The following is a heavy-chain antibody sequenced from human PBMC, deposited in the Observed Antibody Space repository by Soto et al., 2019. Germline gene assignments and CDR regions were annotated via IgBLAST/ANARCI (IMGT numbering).Heavy chain of an antibody. D-gene: IGHD5-12*01. CDR1: GGSFSDTY. CDR3: ARGVSFFRGSFDP. Sequence: SETLSLTCAVYGGSFSDTYWNWFRQPPGKGLEWIGEINHNTNTIYNPSLTSRVTISVDTSKNHFSLKLTSVTAADTAVYYCARGVSFFRGSFDPWGQGTLVPVSS. J-gene: IGHJ5*02. V-gene: IGHV4-34*01. CDR2: INHNTNT.